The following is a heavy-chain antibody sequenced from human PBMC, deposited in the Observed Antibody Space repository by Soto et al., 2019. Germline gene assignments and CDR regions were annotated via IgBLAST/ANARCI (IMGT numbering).Heavy chain of an antibody. CDR1: GGSLRRFY. D-gene: IGHD6-19*01. Sequence: SETLSLPCPVSGGSLRRFYWGWVREPPGKGLEWIGYIYYSGSTNYNPSLKSRVTISVDTSKNQFSLKLSSVTAADTAVYYCARTLTSGWEADWFDPWGQGTLVTVSS. V-gene: IGHV4-59*01. CDR3: ARTLTSGWEADWFDP. CDR2: IYYSGST. J-gene: IGHJ5*02.